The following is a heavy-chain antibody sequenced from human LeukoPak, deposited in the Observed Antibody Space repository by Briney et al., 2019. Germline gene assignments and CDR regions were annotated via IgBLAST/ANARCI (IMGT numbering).Heavy chain of an antibody. CDR1: GFIFSNYA. D-gene: IGHD4-17*01. J-gene: IGHJ3*02. CDR3: AKGRDDYGDPDAFDI. V-gene: IGHV3-23*01. CDR2: IGGSRGNT. Sequence: PGGSLRLSCAASGFIFSNYAMTWVRQAPGKGLEWVSAIGGSRGNTYYADSVRGRFTISRDNSKHTLYLQINSLGAEDTAVYYCAKGRDDYGDPDAFDIWGQGTMVTVSS.